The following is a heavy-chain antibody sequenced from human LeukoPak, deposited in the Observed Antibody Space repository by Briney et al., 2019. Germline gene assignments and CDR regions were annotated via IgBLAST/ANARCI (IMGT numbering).Heavy chain of an antibody. CDR1: GFTFTTYG. CDR2: IWYDGSNK. J-gene: IGHJ4*02. D-gene: IGHD3-10*01. CDR3: ARAGEESYYFDY. Sequence: GGSLRLSCAASGFTFTTYGMHWVRQAPGKGLEWVAIIWYDGSNKYYADSVKGRFTISRDNSKNTLYLQMNSLRAEDTAVYYCARAGEESYYFDYWGQGTLVTVSS. V-gene: IGHV3-30*02.